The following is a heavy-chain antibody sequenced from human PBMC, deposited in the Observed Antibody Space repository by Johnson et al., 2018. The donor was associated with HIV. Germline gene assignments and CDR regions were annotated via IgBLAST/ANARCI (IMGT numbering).Heavy chain of an antibody. CDR2: IGTAGDT. Sequence: VQLVESGGGVVRPGGSLRLSCAASGFTFSSYDMHWVRQATGKGLEWVSAIGTAGDTYYPGSVKGRFTISRDNAKNSLYLQMNSLRAEDTALYYCAKCQSGMFPTKYDSSGYYWGHDFWSGPLIWGQGTMVIVSS. J-gene: IGHJ3*02. CDR1: GFTFSSYD. V-gene: IGHV3-13*01. D-gene: IGHD3-22*01. CDR3: AKCQSGMFPTKYDSSGYYWGHDFWSGPLI.